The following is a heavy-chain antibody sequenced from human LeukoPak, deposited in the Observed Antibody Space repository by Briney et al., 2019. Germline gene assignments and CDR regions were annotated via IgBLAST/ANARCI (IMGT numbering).Heavy chain of an antibody. V-gene: IGHV4-59*01. Sequence: SETLSLTCTVSGGSISSYYWSWIRQPPGKGLEWIGYIYYSGSTNYNPSLKSRVTISADTSKNQFSLKLSSVTAADTAVYYCARGGPCGYYRSTRWYFDLWGRGTLVTVSS. CDR2: IYYSGST. J-gene: IGHJ2*01. D-gene: IGHD3-22*01. CDR3: ARGGPCGYYRSTRWYFDL. CDR1: GGSISSYY.